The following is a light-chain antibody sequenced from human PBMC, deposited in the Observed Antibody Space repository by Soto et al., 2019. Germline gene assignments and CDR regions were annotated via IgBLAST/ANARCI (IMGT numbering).Light chain of an antibody. V-gene: IGLV6-57*04. CDR2: EDN. CDR1: SGSIASNY. J-gene: IGLJ1*01. CDR3: KSYDSSSYV. Sequence: NFMLTQPHSVSESPGKTVTISCTRSSGSIASNYVQWYQQRPGSAPTTVIYEDNERPSGVPDRFSGSIDRSSNSASLTISGLKNDDEADYYCKSYDSSSYVFGSGTKLTVL.